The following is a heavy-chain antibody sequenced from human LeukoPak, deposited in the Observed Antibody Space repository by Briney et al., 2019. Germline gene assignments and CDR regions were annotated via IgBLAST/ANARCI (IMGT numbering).Heavy chain of an antibody. J-gene: IGHJ4*02. D-gene: IGHD2-8*01. V-gene: IGHV3-23*01. CDR1: GFTFSKYT. Sequence: GGSLRLSCLASGFTFSKYTMSWVRQAPGKGLEWVSGISGSGASTYSADFVKGRFTISRDTSKNTLYLQLNSLRAEDTAVYYCAKGGVSYTYYFDCWGQGTLVTVSS. CDR3: AKGGVSYTYYFDC. CDR2: ISGSGAST.